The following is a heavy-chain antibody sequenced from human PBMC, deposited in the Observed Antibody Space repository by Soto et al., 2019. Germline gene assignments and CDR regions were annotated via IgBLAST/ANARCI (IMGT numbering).Heavy chain of an antibody. CDR2: IYTNGNT. J-gene: IGHJ2*01. CDR3: AGVGTPSYWYFDL. Sequence: EVQLVESGGGLVQPGGSLRLSCAASGFTVSSNYMSWVRQSPGKGLQWVSLIYTNGNTYYADSVKGRFTISRDNSKSTLYLQMNSLRGGDTAVYYCAGVGTPSYWYFDLWGRGTLVTVSS. V-gene: IGHV3-66*01. CDR1: GFTVSSNY. D-gene: IGHD1-1*01.